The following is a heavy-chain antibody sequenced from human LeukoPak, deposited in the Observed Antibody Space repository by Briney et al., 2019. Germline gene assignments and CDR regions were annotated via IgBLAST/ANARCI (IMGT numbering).Heavy chain of an antibody. V-gene: IGHV1-69-2*01. CDR3: ARDHEEGGPYLDL. D-gene: IGHD3-16*01. CDR1: GYPFSDYY. J-gene: IGHJ4*02. Sequence: ATVKISCKASGYPFSDYYIHWVQEAPGKGLEWMGRIDPVDGETTYAESFQGRVTFTADRSTYTIYMELNSLTFADRAVYYCARDHEEGGPYLDLWGQGTQVIVSS. CDR2: IDPVDGET.